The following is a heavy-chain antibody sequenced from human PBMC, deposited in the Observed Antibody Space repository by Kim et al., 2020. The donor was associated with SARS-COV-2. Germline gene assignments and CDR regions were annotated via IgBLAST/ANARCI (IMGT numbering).Heavy chain of an antibody. CDR3: ARGAAITRYGMDV. Sequence: SETLSLTCAVYGGSFSGYYWSWIRQPPGKGLEWIGEINHSGSTNYNPSLKSRVTISVDTSKNQFSLKLSSVTAADTAVYYCARGAAITRYGMDVWGQGTTVTVSS. V-gene: IGHV4-34*01. CDR2: INHSGST. J-gene: IGHJ6*02. CDR1: GGSFSGYY. D-gene: IGHD3-10*01.